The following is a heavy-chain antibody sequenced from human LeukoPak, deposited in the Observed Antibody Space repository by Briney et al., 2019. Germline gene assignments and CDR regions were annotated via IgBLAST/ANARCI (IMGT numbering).Heavy chain of an antibody. CDR1: GGSISSSSYY. V-gene: IGHV4-39*01. CDR3: ARALTGAFYYYGLDV. D-gene: IGHD7-27*01. CDR2: IYYSGST. J-gene: IGHJ6*02. Sequence: SETLSLTCTVSGGSISSSSYYWGWIRQPPGRGLEWIGSIYYSGSTYYNPSLKSRLTITVDTSKNQFSLKLSSVTAADTAVYYCARALTGAFYYYGLDVWGQGPRSPSP.